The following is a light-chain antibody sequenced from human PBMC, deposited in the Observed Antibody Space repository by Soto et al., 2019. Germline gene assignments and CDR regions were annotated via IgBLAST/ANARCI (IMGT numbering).Light chain of an antibody. Sequence: EIVMTQSPATLSVSLGERATLXXRDSQSVSSNLAWYQQKPGQAPRLLXYGASTRATGIPARFSGSGSGTEFTLTISSLQSEDFAVYYCQQYNNWPSITFGQGTRLEIK. V-gene: IGKV3-15*01. J-gene: IGKJ5*01. CDR2: GAS. CDR1: QSVSSN. CDR3: QQYNNWPSIT.